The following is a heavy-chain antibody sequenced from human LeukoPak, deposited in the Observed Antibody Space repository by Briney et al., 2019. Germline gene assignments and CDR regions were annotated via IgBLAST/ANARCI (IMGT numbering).Heavy chain of an antibody. CDR2: ISAYNGNT. D-gene: IGHD5-24*01. CDR3: ASGGGRDGYNYDYYGMDV. V-gene: IGHV1-18*01. Sequence: ASVQVSCQASGYPFTSYGISWVRQAPGQGLEWMGWISAYNGNTNYAQKLQGRVTMTTDTSTSTAYMELRSLRSDDTAVYYCASGGGRDGYNYDYYGMDVWGQGTTVTVSS. CDR1: GYPFTSYG. J-gene: IGHJ6*02.